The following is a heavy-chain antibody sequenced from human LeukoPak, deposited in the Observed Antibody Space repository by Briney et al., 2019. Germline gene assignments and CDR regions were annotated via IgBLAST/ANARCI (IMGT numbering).Heavy chain of an antibody. CDR3: ARSRTIFGVVIIKRSAFDI. D-gene: IGHD3-3*01. CDR1: GYTFTSYA. CDR2: TSAGNGNT. V-gene: IGHV1-3*01. Sequence: ASVKVSCKASGYTFTSYAIHWVRQAPGQRLEWMGWTSAGNGNTKYSQNFQGRVTFISNTSATTAFMELSSLRSEDAAVYYCARSRTIFGVVIIKRSAFDIWGQGTMVTVSS. J-gene: IGHJ3*02.